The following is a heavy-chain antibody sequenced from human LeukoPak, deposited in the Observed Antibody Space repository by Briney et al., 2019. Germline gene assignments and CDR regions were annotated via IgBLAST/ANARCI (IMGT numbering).Heavy chain of an antibody. CDR2: IYYSGST. Sequence: SQTLSLTCTVSGGSISSGGYYWSWIRQHPGKGLEWIGYIYYSGSTYYNPSLKSRVTISVDTSKNQFSLKLSSVTAADTAVYCCARSGLGYYDSSGSLDAFDIWGQGTMVTVSS. D-gene: IGHD3-22*01. V-gene: IGHV4-31*03. CDR1: GGSISSGGYY. J-gene: IGHJ3*02. CDR3: ARSGLGYYDSSGSLDAFDI.